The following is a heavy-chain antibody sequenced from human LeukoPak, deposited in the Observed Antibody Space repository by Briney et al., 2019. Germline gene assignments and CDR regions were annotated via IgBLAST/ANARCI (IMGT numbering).Heavy chain of an antibody. V-gene: IGHV3-30*02. CDR2: IRYDGSNK. Sequence: PGGSLRLSCAASGFTFSSYGMHWVRQAPGKGLEWVAFIRYDGSNKYYADSVKGRFTISRDNSKNTLYLQMNSLRAEDTAVYYCAKDPLRYFDWPRGGMDVWGQGTTVTVSS. D-gene: IGHD3-9*01. CDR3: AKDPLRYFDWPRGGMDV. J-gene: IGHJ6*02. CDR1: GFTFSSYG.